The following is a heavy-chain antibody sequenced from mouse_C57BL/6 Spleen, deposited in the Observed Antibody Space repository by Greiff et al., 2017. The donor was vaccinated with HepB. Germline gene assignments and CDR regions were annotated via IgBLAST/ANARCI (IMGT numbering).Heavy chain of an antibody. CDR1: GFTFSSYA. CDR3: ARDRDSNYGYAMDY. J-gene: IGHJ4*01. D-gene: IGHD2-5*01. Sequence: EVQLVESGGGLVKPGGSLKLSCAASGFTFSSYAMSWVRQTPEKRLEWVATISDGGSYTYYPDNVKGRFTISRDNAKNNLYLQMSHLKSEDTAMYYCARDRDSNYGYAMDYWGQGTSVTVSS. V-gene: IGHV5-4*01. CDR2: ISDGGSYT.